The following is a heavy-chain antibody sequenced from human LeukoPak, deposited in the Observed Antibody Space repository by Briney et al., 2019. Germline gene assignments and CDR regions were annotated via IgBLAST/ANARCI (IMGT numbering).Heavy chain of an antibody. Sequence: GGSLKLSCAASGFTFSDYYMSWIRQAPGKGLEWVSYISSSGSTIYYADSVKGRFTISRDNAKNSLYLQMNSLRAEDTAVYYCARDAGGYDYYYYYGMDVWGQGTTVTVSS. CDR3: ARDAGGYDYYYYYGMDV. J-gene: IGHJ6*02. CDR1: GFTFSDYY. D-gene: IGHD5-12*01. V-gene: IGHV3-11*01. CDR2: ISSSGSTI.